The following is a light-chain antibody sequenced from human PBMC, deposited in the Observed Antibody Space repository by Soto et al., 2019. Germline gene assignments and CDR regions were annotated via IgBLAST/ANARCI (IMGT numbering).Light chain of an antibody. CDR3: ISYTSSSTLV. CDR2: DVS. J-gene: IGLJ2*01. Sequence: QSALTQPASVSESPGQSITISCTGTSSDVGGYNYVSWYQQHPGKAPKLMIYDVSNRPSGVSNRFSGSKSGNTASLTISGLQAEDEADYYCISYTSSSTLVFGGGTQLTVL. CDR1: SSDVGGYNY. V-gene: IGLV2-14*01.